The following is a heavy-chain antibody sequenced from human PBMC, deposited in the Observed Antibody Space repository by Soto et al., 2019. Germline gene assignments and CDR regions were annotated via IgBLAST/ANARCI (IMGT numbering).Heavy chain of an antibody. CDR3: AREGRHFDH. CDR1: GGTFSSYA. J-gene: IGHJ4*02. V-gene: IGHV1-69*06. Sequence: ASVKVSCKASGGTFSSYAISWVRQAPGQGLEWMGGINPIFGTPHYAQKYQGRVTITADTFTNTAYMELTRLTSDDTAVYFCAREGRHFDHWGQGTLVTVSS. CDR2: INPIFGTP.